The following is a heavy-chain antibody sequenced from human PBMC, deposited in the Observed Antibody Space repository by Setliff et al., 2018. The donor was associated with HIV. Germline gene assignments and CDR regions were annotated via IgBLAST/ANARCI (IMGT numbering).Heavy chain of an antibody. J-gene: IGHJ6*03. V-gene: IGHV4-39*07. CDR1: GGSISSSSYY. D-gene: IGHD6-19*01. CDR2: IYYSGST. CDR3: ARGGSGGEQWLVRYYYYYYMDV. Sequence: PSETLSLTCTVSGGSISSSSYYWGWIRQPPGKGLEWIGSIYYSGSTYYNPSLKSRVTISVDTSKNQFSLKLSSVTAADTAVYYCARGGSGGEQWLVRYYYYYYMDVWGKGTTVTVSS.